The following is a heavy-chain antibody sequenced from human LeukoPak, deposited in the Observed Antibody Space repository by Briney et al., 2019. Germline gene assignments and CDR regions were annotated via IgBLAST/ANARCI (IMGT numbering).Heavy chain of an antibody. CDR2: ITGSSSPM. CDR1: GFPFSSYS. CDR3: ATLVYDILTGYSPWYFDL. Sequence: GGSLRLSCAGSGFPFSSYSMKWGRPAPEKGVGWVLYITGSSSPMYYADSVKGRFTTSRDNAKNSLYLQMNSLRAEETAVYYCATLVYDILTGYSPWYFDLWGRGTLVTVSS. V-gene: IGHV3-21*01. D-gene: IGHD3-9*01. J-gene: IGHJ2*01.